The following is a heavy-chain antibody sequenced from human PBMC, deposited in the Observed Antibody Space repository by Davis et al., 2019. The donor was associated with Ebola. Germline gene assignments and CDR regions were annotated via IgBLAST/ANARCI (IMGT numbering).Heavy chain of an antibody. V-gene: IGHV3-74*01. J-gene: IGHJ6*02. Sequence: HTGGSLRLSCAASGFTFSSYWMHWVRQAPGKWLVWVSRINSDGSSTSYADSVKGRFTISRDNAKNTLYLQMNSLRAEDTAVYYCARGYCTGGVCYVHYYYGMDVWGQGTTVTVSS. CDR3: ARGYCTGGVCYVHYYYGMDV. CDR1: GFTFSSYW. CDR2: INSDGSST. D-gene: IGHD2-8*02.